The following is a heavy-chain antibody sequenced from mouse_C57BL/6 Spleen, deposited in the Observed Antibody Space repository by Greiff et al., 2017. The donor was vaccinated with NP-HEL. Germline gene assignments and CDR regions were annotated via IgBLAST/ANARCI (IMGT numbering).Heavy chain of an antibody. V-gene: IGHV3-6*01. Sequence: EVKLVESGPGLVKPSQSLSLTCSVTGYSITSGYYWNWIRQFPGNKLEWMGYISYDGSNNYNPSLKNRISITRDTSKNQFFLKLNSVTTEDTATYYCARDDSSDYFDYWGQGTTLTVSS. CDR3: ARDDSSDYFDY. CDR2: ISYDGSN. CDR1: GYSITSGYY. J-gene: IGHJ2*01. D-gene: IGHD1-1*01.